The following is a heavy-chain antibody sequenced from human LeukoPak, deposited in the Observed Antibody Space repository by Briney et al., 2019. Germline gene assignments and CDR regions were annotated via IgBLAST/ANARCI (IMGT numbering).Heavy chain of an antibody. CDR3: AKRYSRSGFDY. Sequence: GGSLRLSCAASGFTFSSYAMSWVRQAPGRGLEWVSAISGSDGTTYYADSMKGRFTISRDNSKNTVYLQMNRLRAEDTAVYYCAKRYSRSGFDYWGQGTLVTVSS. CDR2: ISGSDGTT. CDR1: GFTFSSYA. V-gene: IGHV3-23*01. J-gene: IGHJ4*02. D-gene: IGHD6-13*01.